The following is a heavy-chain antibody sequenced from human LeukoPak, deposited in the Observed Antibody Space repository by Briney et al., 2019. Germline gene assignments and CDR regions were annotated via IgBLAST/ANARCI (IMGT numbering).Heavy chain of an antibody. CDR2: ISYDGSNK. Sequence: GGSLRLSCAASGFTFSSYAMHWVRQAPGKGLEWVAVISYDGSNKYYADSVKGRFTISRDNSKNTLYLQMSSLRAEDTAVYYCAKEAQYYYDTSAYYSGDYFDYWGQGTLVTVSS. J-gene: IGHJ4*02. CDR1: GFTFSSYA. V-gene: IGHV3-30*04. CDR3: AKEAQYYYDTSAYYSGDYFDY. D-gene: IGHD3-22*01.